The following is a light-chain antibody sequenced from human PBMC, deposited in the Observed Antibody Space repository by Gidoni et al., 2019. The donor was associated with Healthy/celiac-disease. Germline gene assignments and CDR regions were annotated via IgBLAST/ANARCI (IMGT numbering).Light chain of an antibody. CDR2: DAS. CDR3: QQRRGT. V-gene: IGKV3-11*01. CDR1: QSVSSY. Sequence: EIVLTQSPATLSLSPGERATLSCRASQSVSSYLAWYQQKPGQAPRLRIYDASNRATGIPARFSGSGSGTDFTLTISSLEPEDFAVYYCQQRRGTFGQGTKVEIK. J-gene: IGKJ1*01.